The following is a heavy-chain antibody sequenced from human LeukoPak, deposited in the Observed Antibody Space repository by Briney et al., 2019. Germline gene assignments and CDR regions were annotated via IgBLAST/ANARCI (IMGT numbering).Heavy chain of an antibody. J-gene: IGHJ4*02. V-gene: IGHV5-51*01. CDR1: GYTFNNNY. CDR3: VRGNQKYGDYVRD. CDR2: IDPGDSDT. Sequence: GESLKISCKAAGYTFNNNYIAWVRQMSGKGLECMGIIDPGDSDTRYSPSFQGHATISADEYISTAYLQWSSVTATDSAMYYCVRGNQKYGDYVRDWGQGTLVTISS. D-gene: IGHD4-17*01.